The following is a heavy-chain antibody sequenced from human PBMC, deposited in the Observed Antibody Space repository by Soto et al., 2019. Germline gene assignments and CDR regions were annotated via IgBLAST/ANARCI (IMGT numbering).Heavy chain of an antibody. CDR2: IYHGGTT. CDR1: GYSLSSASY. Sequence: PSETLSLTCAVSGYSLSSASYWGWIRQPPGKGPEWIASIYHGGTTFYNPSLKSRVTISVDTSKNHYSLKLRSVTAVDTAVYYCARVHVMVVAGSTFDYWGPGTLVTVSS. J-gene: IGHJ4*01. D-gene: IGHD6-19*01. CDR3: ARVHVMVVAGSTFDY. V-gene: IGHV4-38-2*01.